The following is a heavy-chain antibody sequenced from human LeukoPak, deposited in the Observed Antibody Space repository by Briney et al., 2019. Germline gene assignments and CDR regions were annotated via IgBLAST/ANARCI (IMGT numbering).Heavy chain of an antibody. V-gene: IGHV3-30*02. D-gene: IGHD2-15*01. CDR3: AKDGPGYCSGGSCPNDY. Sequence: PGGSLSLSCAASGFPFISYGMHWVRQAPGKGLEWVAFIRYDGSNKYYADSVKGRFTISRDNSKNTLYLQMNSLRAEDTAVYYCAKDGPGYCSGGSCPNDYWGQGTLVTVSS. CDR1: GFPFISYG. J-gene: IGHJ4*02. CDR2: IRYDGSNK.